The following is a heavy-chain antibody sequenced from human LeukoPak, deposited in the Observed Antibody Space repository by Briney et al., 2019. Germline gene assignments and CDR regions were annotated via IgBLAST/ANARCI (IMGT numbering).Heavy chain of an antibody. V-gene: IGHV4-59*01. D-gene: IGHD3-10*01. CDR1: GASMSNYY. J-gene: IGHJ5*02. CDR3: ARRITYNWFDP. CDR2: IYYSGST. Sequence: SETLSLTCNVSGASMSNYYWVWIRQPPGKGLEWIGYIYYSGSTNYNPSLKSRVTISVDTSKNQFSLKLSSVTAADTAVYYCARRITYNWFDPWGQGTLVTVSS.